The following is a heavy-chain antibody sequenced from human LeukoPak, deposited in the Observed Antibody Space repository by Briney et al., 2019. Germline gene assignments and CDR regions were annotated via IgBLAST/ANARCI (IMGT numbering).Heavy chain of an antibody. J-gene: IGHJ5*02. V-gene: IGHV4-59*01. CDR1: GGSISSYY. D-gene: IGHD3-10*01. CDR3: ARGGVLLWFGELKT. Sequence: SETLSLTCTVSGGSISSYYWSWIRQPPGKGLEWIGDIYYSGSTNYNPSLKSRVTISVDTSKNQFSLKLSSVTAADTAVYYCARGGVLLWFGELKTWGQGTLVTVSS. CDR2: IYYSGST.